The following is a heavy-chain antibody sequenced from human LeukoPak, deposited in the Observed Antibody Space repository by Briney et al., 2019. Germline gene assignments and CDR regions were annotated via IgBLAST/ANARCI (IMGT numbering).Heavy chain of an antibody. D-gene: IGHD1-26*01. Sequence: PGGSLRLSCAASGFTFSSYWMHWVRQAPGKGLVWVSRIISDGSSASYADSVKGRFTISRDNAKNTLYLQINSLRAEDTAVYYCANLIVGATGDAFDIWGQGTMVTVSS. CDR1: GFTFSSYW. CDR3: ANLIVGATGDAFDI. CDR2: IISDGSSA. J-gene: IGHJ3*02. V-gene: IGHV3-74*01.